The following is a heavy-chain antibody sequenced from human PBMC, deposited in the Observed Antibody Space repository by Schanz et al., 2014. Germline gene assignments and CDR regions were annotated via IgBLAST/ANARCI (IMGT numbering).Heavy chain of an antibody. D-gene: IGHD3-3*01. Sequence: QVQLVQSGAEVKKPGASVKVSCKASGYTFTSYYMHWVRQAPGQGLEWMGIINPSGGSISYAQKFQGRVTITRDTSASIVYMELSSLRSEDTAVFFCASGEARVTSSGVVIVPMNVWGKGTTVIVSS. V-gene: IGHV1-46*01. J-gene: IGHJ6*03. CDR3: ASGEARVTSSGVVIVPMNV. CDR1: GYTFTSYY. CDR2: INPSGGSI.